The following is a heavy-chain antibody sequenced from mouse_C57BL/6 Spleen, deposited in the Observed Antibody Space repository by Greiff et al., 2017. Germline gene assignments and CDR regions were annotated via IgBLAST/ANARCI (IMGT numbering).Heavy chain of an antibody. CDR1: GYTFTSYW. V-gene: IGHV1-61*01. CDR2: IYPSDSET. CDR3: ARGGYYYPFDY. D-gene: IGHD1-1*01. Sequence: QVQLQQPRAELVRPGSSVKLSCKASGYTFTSYWMDWVKQRPGQGLEWIGNIYPSDSETHYNQKFKDKATLTVDKSSSTAYMQLSSLTSEDSAVYYCARGGYYYPFDYWGQGTTLTVSS. J-gene: IGHJ2*01.